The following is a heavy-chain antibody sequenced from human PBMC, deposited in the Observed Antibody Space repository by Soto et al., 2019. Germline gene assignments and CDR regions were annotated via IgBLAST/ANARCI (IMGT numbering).Heavy chain of an antibody. CDR1: GFTFSNYA. J-gene: IGHJ4*02. CDR3: AKTPRQWLVYFDY. D-gene: IGHD6-19*01. V-gene: IGHV3-23*01. CDR2: ISGSGGTT. Sequence: EVLLLESGGGLVQPGGSLRLSCAASGFTFSNYAIAWVRQAPGKGLEWVSGISGSGGTTYYADSVKGRFTISRENAKDTLHLQMNSLRAEDTAVYYCAKTPRQWLVYFDYCGQGALVTVSS.